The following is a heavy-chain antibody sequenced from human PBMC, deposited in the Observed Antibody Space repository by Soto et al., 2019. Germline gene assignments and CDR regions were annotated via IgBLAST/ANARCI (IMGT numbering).Heavy chain of an antibody. CDR3: ARVNIAAANYGMDV. D-gene: IGHD6-13*01. CDR2: IYYSGST. V-gene: IGHV4-31*03. J-gene: IGHJ6*02. Sequence: PSETLSLTCTVSGGSISSGGYYWSWIRQHPGKGLEWIGYIYYSGSTYYNPSLKSRVTISVDTSKNQFSLKLSSVTAADTAVYYCARVNIAAANYGMDVWGQGTTVTVSS. CDR1: GGSISSGGYY.